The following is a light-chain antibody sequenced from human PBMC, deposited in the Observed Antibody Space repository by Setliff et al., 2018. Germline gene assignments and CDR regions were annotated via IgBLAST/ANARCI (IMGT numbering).Light chain of an antibody. CDR3: QSYDTSLNDYV. J-gene: IGLJ1*01. V-gene: IGLV2-14*03. Sequence: ALTQPSSVSGSPGQSITISCSGTSTDVCSYDLVSWYQQHPGKAPQLILSGVSNRPSGVSSRFSGSKSGNTASPTISGRQTEDEADYYCQSYDTSLNDYVFGTGTKVTVL. CDR2: GVS. CDR1: STDVCSYDL.